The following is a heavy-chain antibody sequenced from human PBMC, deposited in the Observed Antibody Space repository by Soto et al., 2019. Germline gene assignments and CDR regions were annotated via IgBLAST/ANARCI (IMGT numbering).Heavy chain of an antibody. Sequence: QVQLVQSGAEVKKPGASVKVSCRASGYTFTTYDINWVRQATGQGLEWMGWMNPNSGNTGYAQNFQGRVTMTRNTSINTAYMELSSLRSEDTAVYYCGRGNTAWGGDHWGQGTLVTVSS. V-gene: IGHV1-8*01. CDR2: MNPNSGNT. CDR3: GRGNTAWGGDH. J-gene: IGHJ4*02. CDR1: GYTFTTYD. D-gene: IGHD7-27*01.